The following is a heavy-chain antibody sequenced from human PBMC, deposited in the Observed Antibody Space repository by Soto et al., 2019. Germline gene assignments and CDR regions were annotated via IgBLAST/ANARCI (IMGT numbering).Heavy chain of an antibody. CDR1: GDTFNNYA. Sequence: QVLLVQSGAEVKKPGSSVTVSCKTSGDTFNNYAISWVRQAPGQGFEWMGGISPTFGSPAYAQKFQGRLTITADDSTFTAYMSLTSLRSEDTALYYCARATLYSYSHLGFWGQGTLVTVSS. D-gene: IGHD5-18*01. J-gene: IGHJ4*02. V-gene: IGHV1-69*01. CDR3: ARATLYSYSHLGF. CDR2: ISPTFGSP.